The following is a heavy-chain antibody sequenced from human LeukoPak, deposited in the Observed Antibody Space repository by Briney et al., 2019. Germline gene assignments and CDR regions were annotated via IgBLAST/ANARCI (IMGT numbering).Heavy chain of an antibody. J-gene: IGHJ4*02. CDR3: ARVRDPPGYTFDY. V-gene: IGHV1-2*06. Sequence: RASVKVSCKASGYTFIDYYFNWVCQAPGQGPEWMGRINVKSGATDYAQKFQGRVTVTRDTSISTAYMELSSLRSDDTAVYYCARVRDPPGYTFDYWGQGTLVTVSS. CDR1: GYTFIDYY. CDR2: INVKSGAT. D-gene: IGHD5-18*01.